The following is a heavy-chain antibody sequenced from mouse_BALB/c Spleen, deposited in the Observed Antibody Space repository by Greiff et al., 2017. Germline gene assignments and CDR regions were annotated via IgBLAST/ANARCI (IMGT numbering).Heavy chain of an antibody. CDR2: IWAGGST. Sequence: VMLVESGPGLVAPSQSLSITCTVSGFSLTSYGVHWVRQPPGKGLEWLGVIWAGGSTNYNSALMSRLSISKDNSKSQVFLKMNSLQTDDTAMYYCARASYYYGSSYGYFDVWGAGTTVTVSS. J-gene: IGHJ1*01. CDR3: ARASYYYGSSYGYFDV. D-gene: IGHD1-1*01. CDR1: GFSLTSYG. V-gene: IGHV2-9*02.